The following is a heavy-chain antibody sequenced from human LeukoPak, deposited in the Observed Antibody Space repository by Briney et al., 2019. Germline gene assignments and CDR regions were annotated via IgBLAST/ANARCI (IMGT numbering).Heavy chain of an antibody. CDR3: ARLGRTYYDFWSGP. J-gene: IGHJ5*02. D-gene: IGHD3-3*01. Sequence: PSETLSLTCTVSGGSISSSTYYWGWIRQPPGKGLEWIGTIYYRGSTYYNPSLKSRVTISVDTSKNQFFLKLTSVTAADTAVYYCARLGRTYYDFWSGPWGQGTLVTVSS. CDR1: GGSISSSTYY. CDR2: IYYRGST. V-gene: IGHV4-39*01.